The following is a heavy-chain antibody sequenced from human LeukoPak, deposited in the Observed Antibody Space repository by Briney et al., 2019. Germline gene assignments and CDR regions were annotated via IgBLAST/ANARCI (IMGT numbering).Heavy chain of an antibody. CDR2: INHSGST. CDR3: ARVGHYDFWSGYYKPTAFDC. D-gene: IGHD3-3*01. CDR1: GGSFSGYY. J-gene: IGHJ4*02. V-gene: IGHV4-34*01. Sequence: PSETLSLTCAVYGGSFSGYYWSWIRQPPGKGLEWIGEINHSGSTNYNPSLKSRVTISVDTSKNQFSLKLSSVTAADTAVYYCARVGHYDFWSGYYKPTAFDCWGQGTLVTVSS.